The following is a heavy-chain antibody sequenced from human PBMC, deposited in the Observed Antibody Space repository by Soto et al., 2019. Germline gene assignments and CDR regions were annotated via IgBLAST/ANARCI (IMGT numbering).Heavy chain of an antibody. D-gene: IGHD3-3*01. CDR1: GGTFSSYA. Sequence: ASVKVSCKASGGTFSSYAISWVRQAPGQGLEWMGGIIPIFGTANYAQKFQGRVTITADESTSTAYMELSSLRSEDTAVYYCARTRFLEWLLSQSYYYYGMDVWGQGTTVTVSS. CDR2: IIPIFGTA. J-gene: IGHJ6*02. CDR3: ARTRFLEWLLSQSYYYYGMDV. V-gene: IGHV1-69*13.